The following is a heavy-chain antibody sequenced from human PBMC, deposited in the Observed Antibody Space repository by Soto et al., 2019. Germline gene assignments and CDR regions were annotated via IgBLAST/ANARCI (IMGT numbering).Heavy chain of an antibody. CDR3: TTLRLDP. D-gene: IGHD3-9*01. J-gene: IGHJ5*02. CDR2: VNPNTGLT. Sequence: GASVKVSCKASGYTFTALYMNWVRQAPGQGLEWMGWVNPNTGLTKYAQKFQGRVIMTRDTSINTAYMELSGLTSDDTAVYYCTTLRLDPWGQGTMVTVYS. CDR1: GYTFTALY. V-gene: IGHV1-2*02.